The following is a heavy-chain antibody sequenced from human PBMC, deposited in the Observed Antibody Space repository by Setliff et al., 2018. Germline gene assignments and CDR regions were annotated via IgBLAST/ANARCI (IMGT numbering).Heavy chain of an antibody. CDR2: INPNSGGT. V-gene: IGHV1-2*02. CDR1: GYTFTGYY. CDR3: ARTIVGGATRLDY. J-gene: IGHJ4*02. D-gene: IGHD1-26*01. Sequence: GASVTVSCKTSGYTFTGYYMHWVRQAPGQGLEWMGWINPNSGGTNYAQKFQGRVTMTRDTSISTAYMELNRLRSDDTAVYYCARTIVGGATRLDYWGLGTLVTVSS.